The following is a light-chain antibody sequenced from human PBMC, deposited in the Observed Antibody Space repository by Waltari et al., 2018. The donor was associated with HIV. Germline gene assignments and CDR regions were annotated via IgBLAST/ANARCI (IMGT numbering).Light chain of an antibody. CDR2: GNK. CDR1: SSNIGSNY. J-gene: IGLJ3*02. V-gene: IGLV1-47*01. Sequence: QSVLTQPPSASGTPGQRVTIPCSGSSSNIGSNYVYWYQQLPGPAPKLLIYGNKRRPSGVPDRFAGSKSGTSASLAISGLRSEDEADYYCAAWDDSLSGSWVFGGGTKLTVL. CDR3: AAWDDSLSGSWV.